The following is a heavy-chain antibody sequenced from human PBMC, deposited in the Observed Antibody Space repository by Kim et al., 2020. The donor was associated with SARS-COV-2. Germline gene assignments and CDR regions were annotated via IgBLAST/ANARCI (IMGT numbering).Heavy chain of an antibody. CDR2: IIPIFGTA. CDR1: GGTFSSYA. CDR3: ARAGYCSSTSGYADWFDP. J-gene: IGHJ5*02. Sequence: SVKVSCKASGGTFSSYAISWVRQAPGQGLEWMGWIIPIFGTANYAQKFQGRVTITADESTSTAYMELSSLRSEDTAVYYCARAGYCSSTSGYADWFDPWGQGTLVTVSS. D-gene: IGHD2-2*01. V-gene: IGHV1-69*13.